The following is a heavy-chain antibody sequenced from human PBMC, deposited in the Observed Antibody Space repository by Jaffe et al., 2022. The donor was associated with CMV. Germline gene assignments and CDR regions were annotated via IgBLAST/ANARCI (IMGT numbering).Heavy chain of an antibody. CDR1: GGSINNYY. V-gene: IGHV4-59*08. CDR3: VRLPPRDTTNKIFDY. Sequence: QVQLQESGPGLVKFSETLSLTCTVSGGSINNYYWSWIRQPPGKGLEWIGYIYYIGSTRYNPSLKSRVTISLDTSSSQFSLTLNSVTAADTAVYYCVRLPPRDTTNKIFDYWGQGILVTVSS. J-gene: IGHJ4*02. CDR2: IYYIGST.